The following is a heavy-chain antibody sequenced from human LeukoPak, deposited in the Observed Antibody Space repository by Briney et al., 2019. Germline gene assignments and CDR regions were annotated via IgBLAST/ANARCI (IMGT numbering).Heavy chain of an antibody. CDR1: GGSISSSGYY. V-gene: IGHV4-39*01. CDR2: IYYSGST. J-gene: IGHJ5*02. Sequence: SETLSLTCTVSGGSISSSGYYWGWIRQPPGKGLEWIGSIYYSGSTYYNPSLKSRVTISVDTSKNQFSLKLSSVTAADTAVYYCARHLSWFDPWGQGTLVTVSS. CDR3: ARHLSWFDP.